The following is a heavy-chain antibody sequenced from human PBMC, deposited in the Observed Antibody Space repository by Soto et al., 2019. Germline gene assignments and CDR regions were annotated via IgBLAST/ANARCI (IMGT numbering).Heavy chain of an antibody. CDR2: IVVGSGNT. D-gene: IGHD3-16*01. Sequence: QMQLVQSGPEVKKPGTSVKVSCKASGFTFTSSAVQWVRQARGQRLEWIGWIVVGSGNTNYAQQFQERVTLTRDMSTSAAYTELSSLSSEDTAVYYGAAGRAGYNPGGNYYYYCMAVWGQGTTVTVSS. CDR3: AAGRAGYNPGGNYYYYCMAV. CDR1: GFTFTSSA. J-gene: IGHJ6*02. V-gene: IGHV1-58*01.